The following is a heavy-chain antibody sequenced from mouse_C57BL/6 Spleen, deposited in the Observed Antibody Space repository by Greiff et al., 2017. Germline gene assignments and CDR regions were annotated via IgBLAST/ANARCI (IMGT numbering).Heavy chain of an antibody. J-gene: IGHJ3*01. CDR3: ASYYGSSEFAY. V-gene: IGHV1-64*01. D-gene: IGHD1-1*01. Sequence: VQLQQSGAELVKPGASVKLSCKASGYTFTSYWMHWVKQRPGQGLEWIGMIHPNSGSTNYNETFKSKATLTVDKSSSTAYMQLISLTSEDSAVYYCASYYGSSEFAYWGQGTLVTVSA. CDR2: IHPNSGST. CDR1: GYTFTSYW.